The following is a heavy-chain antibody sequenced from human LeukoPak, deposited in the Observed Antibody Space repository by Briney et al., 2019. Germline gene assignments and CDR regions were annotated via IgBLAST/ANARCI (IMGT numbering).Heavy chain of an antibody. D-gene: IGHD2-15*01. CDR3: ARTDSLYCSGGSCYSRGFDY. J-gene: IGHJ4*02. Sequence: ASVKVSCKASGYTFTSYAMHWVRQAPGQRLEWMVWINAGNGNTKYSQKFQGRVTITRDTSASTAYMELSSLRSEDTAVYYCARTDSLYCSGGSCYSRGFDYWGQGTLVTVSS. CDR1: GYTFTSYA. V-gene: IGHV1-3*01. CDR2: INAGNGNT.